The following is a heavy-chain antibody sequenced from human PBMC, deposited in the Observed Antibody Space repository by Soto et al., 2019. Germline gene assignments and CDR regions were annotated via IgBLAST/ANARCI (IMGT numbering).Heavy chain of an antibody. J-gene: IGHJ4*02. CDR3: ARGVPHHYYDSSGYVY. CDR1: GYTFTSYY. D-gene: IGHD3-22*01. V-gene: IGHV1-46*01. CDR2: INPSGGST. Sequence: EASVKVSCKASGYTFTSYYMHWVRQAPGQGLEWMGIINPSGGSTSYAQKFQGRVTMTRDTSTSTVYMELSSLRSEDTAVYYCARGVPHHYYDSSGYVYWGQGTLVTVSS.